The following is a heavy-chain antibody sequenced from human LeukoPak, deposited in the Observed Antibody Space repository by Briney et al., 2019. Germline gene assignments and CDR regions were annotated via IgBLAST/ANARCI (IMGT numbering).Heavy chain of an antibody. V-gene: IGHV3-21*01. J-gene: IGHJ4*02. D-gene: IGHD3-9*01. CDR1: GFTFSSYS. CDR2: ISSSSSYI. CDR3: ARVEDYNILTGFDY. Sequence: PGGSLRLSCAASGFTFSSYSMNWVRQAPGKGLEWVSSISSSSSYIYYADSVKGRFTISRDNAKNSLYVQMNSLRAEDTAVYYCARVEDYNILTGFDYWGQGTLVTVSS.